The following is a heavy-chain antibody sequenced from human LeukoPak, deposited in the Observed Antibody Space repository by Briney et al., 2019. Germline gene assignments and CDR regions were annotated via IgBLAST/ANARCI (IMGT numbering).Heavy chain of an antibody. CDR2: LDPEDGET. Sequence: ASVKVSCKVSGYTLTELSMHWVRQAPGKGLEWMGGLDPEDGETIYAQKFQGRVTMTEDTSTDTAYMELSSLRSEDTAVYYCATDYRYDSSGYPPSFDYWGRGTLVTVSS. CDR1: GYTLTELS. CDR3: ATDYRYDSSGYPPSFDY. D-gene: IGHD3-22*01. V-gene: IGHV1-24*01. J-gene: IGHJ4*02.